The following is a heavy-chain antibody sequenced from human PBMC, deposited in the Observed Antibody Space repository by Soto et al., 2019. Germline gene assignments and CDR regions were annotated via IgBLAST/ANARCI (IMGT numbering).Heavy chain of an antibody. V-gene: IGHV4-34*01. CDR2: INHSGST. CDR3: ARNILTGVDY. J-gene: IGHJ4*02. CDR1: GGSFSGYY. D-gene: IGHD3-9*01. Sequence: QVQLQQWGAGLLKPSETLSLTCAVYGGSFSGYYWSWIRQPPGKGLEWIGEINHSGSTNYNPSLQSRVTISVDTSKNQFSLKLSSVTAADTAVYYCARNILTGVDYWGQGTLVTVSS.